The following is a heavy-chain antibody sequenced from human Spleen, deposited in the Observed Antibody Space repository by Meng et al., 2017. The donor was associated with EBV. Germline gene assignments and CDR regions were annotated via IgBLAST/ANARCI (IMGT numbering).Heavy chain of an antibody. V-gene: IGHV3-30*19. CDR3: ARGHGDYALGY. J-gene: IGHJ4*02. CDR2: IWYDGTNK. D-gene: IGHD4-17*01. Sequence: QVDGVGPGAGGAPLGRSLRLYGDASGLTFSNYAFHWARQAPGKGLEWVAVIWYDGTNKNYAGSVKGRFTISRDSSKNTLYLEMNRLRVEDTAVYYCARGHGDYALGYWGQGTLVTVSS. CDR1: GLTFSNYA.